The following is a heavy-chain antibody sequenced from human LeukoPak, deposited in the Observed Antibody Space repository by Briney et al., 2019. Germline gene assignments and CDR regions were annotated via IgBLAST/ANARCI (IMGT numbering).Heavy chain of an antibody. Sequence: SETLSLTCTVSGGSISSYYWSWIRQPAGKGLEWIWRIYTSGSTNYNPSLKSRVTMSVDTPKNQFSLKLSSVTAADTAVYYCASSWGSGSYYSGSYFDLWGRGTLVTVSS. D-gene: IGHD3-10*01. V-gene: IGHV4-4*07. CDR1: GGSISSYY. J-gene: IGHJ2*01. CDR3: ASSWGSGSYYSGSYFDL. CDR2: IYTSGST.